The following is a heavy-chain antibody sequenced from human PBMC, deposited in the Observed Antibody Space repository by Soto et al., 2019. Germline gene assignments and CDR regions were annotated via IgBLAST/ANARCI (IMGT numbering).Heavy chain of an antibody. CDR1: GYTFTGYY. V-gene: IGHV1-2*02. J-gene: IGHJ4*02. CDR2: INPNSGGT. CDR3: ASDFFEVVPAAISY. Sequence: ASVKVSCKASGYTFTGYYMHWVRQAPGQGLEWMGWINPNSGGTNYAQKFQGRVTMTRDTSISTPYMELSRLRSDDTAVYYCASDFFEVVPAAISYWGQGTLVTVSS. D-gene: IGHD2-2*02.